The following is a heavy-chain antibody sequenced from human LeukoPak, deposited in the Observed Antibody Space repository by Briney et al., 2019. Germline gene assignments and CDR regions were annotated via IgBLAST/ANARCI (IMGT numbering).Heavy chain of an antibody. Sequence: GGSLRLSCAASGFTFSSYGMHWVRQAPGKGLEWVAFIRYDGSNKYYADSVKGRYTISRDNSKNTLYLQMNSLRAEDTAVYYCAKDLGPVAGTSTLDYWGQGTLVTVSS. J-gene: IGHJ4*02. CDR1: GFTFSSYG. CDR3: AKDLGPVAGTSTLDY. CDR2: IRYDGSNK. D-gene: IGHD6-19*01. V-gene: IGHV3-30*02.